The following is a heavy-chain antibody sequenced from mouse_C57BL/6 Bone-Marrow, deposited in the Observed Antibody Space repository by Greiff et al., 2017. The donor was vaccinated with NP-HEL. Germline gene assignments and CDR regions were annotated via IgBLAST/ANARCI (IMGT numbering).Heavy chain of an antibody. CDR1: GFSLTSYA. J-gene: IGHJ4*01. CDR2: IWTGGGT. V-gene: IGHV2-9-1*01. Sequence: VQRVESGPGLVAPSQSLSITCTVSGFSLTSYAISWVRQPPGKGLEWLGVIWTGGGTNYNSALKSRLSISKDNSKSQVFLKMNSLQTDDTARYYCARTKGLLLYAMDYWGQGTSVTVSS. CDR3: ARTKGLLLYAMDY. D-gene: IGHD2-3*01.